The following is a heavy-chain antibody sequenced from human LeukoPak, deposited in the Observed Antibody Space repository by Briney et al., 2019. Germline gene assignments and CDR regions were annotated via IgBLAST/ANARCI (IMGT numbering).Heavy chain of an antibody. J-gene: IGHJ4*02. D-gene: IGHD3-10*01. CDR2: IYYSWST. Sequence: SETLSLTCTVSGGSISSGGYYWSWIRQHPGKGLEWIGYIYYSWSTYYNPSLKSRVTISVDTSKNQFSLKLSSVTAADTAVYYCARVFGSGRFIDYWGQGTLVTVSS. CDR3: ARVFGSGRFIDY. V-gene: IGHV4-31*03. CDR1: GGSISSGGYY.